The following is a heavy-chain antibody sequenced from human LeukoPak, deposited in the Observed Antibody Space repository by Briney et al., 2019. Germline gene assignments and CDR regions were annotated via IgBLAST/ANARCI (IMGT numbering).Heavy chain of an antibody. J-gene: IGHJ6*02. Sequence: ASVKVSRKASGYTFTGYYMHWVRQAPGQGLEWMGWINPNSGGTNYAQKFQGRVTMTRDTSISTAYMELSRLRSDDTAVYYCARDPYSSSWYPRSYYYYGMDVWGQGTTVTVSS. CDR2: INPNSGGT. CDR1: GYTFTGYY. D-gene: IGHD6-13*01. V-gene: IGHV1-2*02. CDR3: ARDPYSSSWYPRSYYYYGMDV.